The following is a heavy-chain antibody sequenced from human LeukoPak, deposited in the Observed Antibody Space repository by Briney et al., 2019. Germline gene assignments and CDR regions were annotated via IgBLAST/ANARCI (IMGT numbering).Heavy chain of an antibody. V-gene: IGHV4-34*01. CDR1: GGSFSGYY. CDR3: ARGPKAVAVS. D-gene: IGHD6-19*01. Sequence: SETLSLTCAVYGGSFSGYYWSWIRQPPGKGLEWIGEINHSGSTNYNPSLKSRVTISVDTSKNQSSLKLSSVTAADTAVYYCARGPKAVAVSWGQGTLVTVSS. J-gene: IGHJ5*02. CDR2: INHSGST.